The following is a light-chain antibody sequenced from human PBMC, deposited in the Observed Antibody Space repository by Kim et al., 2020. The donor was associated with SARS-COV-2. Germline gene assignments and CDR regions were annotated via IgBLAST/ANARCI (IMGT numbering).Light chain of an antibody. CDR1: SSDVGSYNL. CDR2: EGS. V-gene: IGLV2-23*01. CDR3: CSYAGSWV. Sequence: SPGQSITISCTGTSSDVGSYNLVSWYQQHPGKAPKLMIYEGSKRPSGVSNRFSGSKSGNTASLTISGLQAEDEADYYCCSYAGSWVFGGGTKVTVL. J-gene: IGLJ3*02.